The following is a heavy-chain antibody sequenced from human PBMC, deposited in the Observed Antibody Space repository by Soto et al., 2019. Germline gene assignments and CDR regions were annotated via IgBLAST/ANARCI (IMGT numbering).Heavy chain of an antibody. CDR1: GGSISSSSYY. V-gene: IGHV4-39*01. CDR2: IYYSGST. D-gene: IGHD6-19*01. CDR3: ARPGGIAVAGYNWFDP. Sequence: QLQLQESGPGLVKPSETLSLTCTVSGGSISSSSYYWGWIRQPPGKGLEWIGSIYYSGSTYYNPSLKSRVTISVDTSKNQFSLKLSSVTAADTAVYYCARPGGIAVAGYNWFDPWGQGTLVTVSS. J-gene: IGHJ5*02.